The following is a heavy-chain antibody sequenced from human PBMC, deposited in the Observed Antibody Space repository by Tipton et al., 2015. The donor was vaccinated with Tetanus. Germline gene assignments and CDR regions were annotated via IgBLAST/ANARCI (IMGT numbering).Heavy chain of an antibody. V-gene: IGHV3-53*01. CDR1: GFIVSSHY. CDR3: ARYLFAYGMDV. J-gene: IGHJ6*02. Sequence: SLRLSCVASGFIVSSHYMSWVRQAPGKGLEWVSVMYSGGDTYYVDSVKGRFSISRDSAKNSLSLQMNSLRAEDTAVYYCARYLFAYGMDVWGQGTTVTVSS. CDR2: MYSGGDT.